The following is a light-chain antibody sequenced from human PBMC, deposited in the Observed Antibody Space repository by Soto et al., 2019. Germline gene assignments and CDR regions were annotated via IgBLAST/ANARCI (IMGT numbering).Light chain of an antibody. CDR2: GAS. V-gene: IGKV3-15*01. J-gene: IGKJ1*01. CDR3: QQHNNWQWT. CDR1: QGVSTK. Sequence: EIVVTQSPGTLSVSPGERASLSCRASQGVSTKLAWYQQKSGQAPRLLIFGASARATDIPARFSGSGSGTDFTLTISSLQSEDFAVYYCQQHNNWQWTFGQGTKVDIK.